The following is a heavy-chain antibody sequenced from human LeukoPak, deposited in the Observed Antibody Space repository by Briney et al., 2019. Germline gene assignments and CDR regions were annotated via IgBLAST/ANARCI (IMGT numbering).Heavy chain of an antibody. CDR2: IYHSGSA. V-gene: IGHV4-38-2*02. Sequence: ETLSLTCGVSGYSISSGYQWAWIRPSPGKGLEWIGSIYHSGSAHYNPSLKRRVTISVETSKNQFSLNMYSVTAADTAVYYCARDPRWLTPDCTSTSCYENYFDPWGQGTLVTVSS. J-gene: IGHJ5*02. CDR1: GYSISSGYQ. D-gene: IGHD2-2*01. CDR3: ARDPRWLTPDCTSTSCYENYFDP.